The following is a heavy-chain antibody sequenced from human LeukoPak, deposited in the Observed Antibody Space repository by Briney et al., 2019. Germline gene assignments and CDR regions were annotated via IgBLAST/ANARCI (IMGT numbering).Heavy chain of an antibody. CDR3: ARSHCYCSSTSCNCDWFDP. D-gene: IGHD2-2*01. J-gene: IGHJ5*02. V-gene: IGHV4-38-2*02. CDR2: IYHSGST. CDR1: GYSISSGYY. Sequence: SETLSLTCTVSGYSISSGYYWGWIRQPPGKGLEWIGSIYHSGSTYYNPSLKSRVTISVDTSKNQFSLKLSSVTAADTAVYYCARSHCYCSSTSCNCDWFDPWGQGTLVTVSS.